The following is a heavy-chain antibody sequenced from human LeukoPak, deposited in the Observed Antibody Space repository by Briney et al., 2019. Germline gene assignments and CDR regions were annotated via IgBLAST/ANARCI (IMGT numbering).Heavy chain of an antibody. Sequence: GGSLRLSCAASGFTFSSYSMNWVRQAPGKGLEWVSSISSSSSYIYYADSVKGRFTISRDNAKNSLYLQMNSLRAEDTAVYYRARDLDRGYMDVWGKGTTVTVSS. CDR2: ISSSSSYI. CDR3: ARDLDRGYMDV. V-gene: IGHV3-21*01. J-gene: IGHJ6*03. CDR1: GFTFSSYS.